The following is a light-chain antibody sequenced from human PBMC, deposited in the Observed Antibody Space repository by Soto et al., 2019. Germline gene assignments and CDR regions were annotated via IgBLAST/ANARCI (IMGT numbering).Light chain of an antibody. CDR3: QQSGSSGT. Sequence: EIVLTQSPGTLSLSPGERATLSCRASQSVSNNYLAWYQQKPGQASRLLIYGASNRATGIPDRFSGSGSGTDFTLTISRLEPEDVAVYYCQQSGSSGTFGQGTKVEIK. V-gene: IGKV3-20*01. CDR1: QSVSNNY. J-gene: IGKJ1*01. CDR2: GAS.